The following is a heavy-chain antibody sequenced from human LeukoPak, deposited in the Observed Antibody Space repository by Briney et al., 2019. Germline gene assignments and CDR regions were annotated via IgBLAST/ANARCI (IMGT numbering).Heavy chain of an antibody. CDR1: GFTFSSCG. V-gene: IGHV3-30*18. Sequence: GGSLRLSCAASGFTFSSCGMHWVRQAPGKGLEWVAVISYDGSNKYYADSVKGRFTISRDNSKNTLYLQMNSLRAEDTAVYYCAKTYGGGSDYWGQGTLVTVSS. J-gene: IGHJ4*02. CDR2: ISYDGSNK. D-gene: IGHD3-16*01. CDR3: AKTYGGGSDY.